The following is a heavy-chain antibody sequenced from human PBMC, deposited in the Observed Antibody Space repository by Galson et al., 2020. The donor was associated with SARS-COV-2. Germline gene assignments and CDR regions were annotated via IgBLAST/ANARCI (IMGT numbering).Heavy chain of an antibody. CDR3: AREDLSGNQQPVGY. CDR2: ISTFNGNA. D-gene: IGHD1-26*01. CDR1: GYTFSSFG. V-gene: IGHV1-18*01. Sequence: ASVKVSCKTFGYTFSSFGISWVRQAPGQGLEWMGWISTFNGNANYAQKFQDRVTMTTDTSTTTAYMELRSLTSDDTAVYYCAREDLSGNQQPVGYWGRGTLVTVSS. J-gene: IGHJ4*02.